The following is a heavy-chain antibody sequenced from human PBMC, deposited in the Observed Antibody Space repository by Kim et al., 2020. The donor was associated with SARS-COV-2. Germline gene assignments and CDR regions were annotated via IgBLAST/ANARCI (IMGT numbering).Heavy chain of an antibody. D-gene: IGHD5-12*01. V-gene: IGHV4-34*01. CDR1: GGSFSGYY. J-gene: IGHJ3*02. CDR2: INHSGST. CDR3: ARGKGGYDGGAFDI. Sequence: SETLSLTCAVYGGSFSGYYWSWIRQPPGKGLEWIGEINHSGSTNYNPSLKSRVTISVDTSKNQFSLKLSSVTAADTAVYYCARGKGGYDGGAFDIWGQGTMVTVSS.